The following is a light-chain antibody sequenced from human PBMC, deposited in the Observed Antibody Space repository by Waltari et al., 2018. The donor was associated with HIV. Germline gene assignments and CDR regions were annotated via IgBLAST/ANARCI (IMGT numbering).Light chain of an antibody. V-gene: IGLV2-14*03. CDR1: SSDIGRSNH. CDR2: DVI. Sequence: QSALTQPASVSGSPGQSITISCTGSSSDIGRSNHLPWYQQFPGKAPKLLITDVIRRPLGVSDRFSGSKSGNTASLTISGLQAEDEASYFCSSYSSVNTFVVFGGGTKVTVL. CDR3: SSYSSVNTFVV. J-gene: IGLJ2*01.